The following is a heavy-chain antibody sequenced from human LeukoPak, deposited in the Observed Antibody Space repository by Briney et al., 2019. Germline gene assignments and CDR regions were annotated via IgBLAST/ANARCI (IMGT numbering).Heavy chain of an antibody. V-gene: IGHV4-39*01. CDR3: ARQGSGYGFGYVTY. Sequence: PSETLSLTCTVSGGSISTSSYFWGWIRQPPGKGLDWIGSISYSENTQYNPSLESRVTISVDTMKNQFYLKVTSVTAADTAVYYCARQGSGYGFGYVTYWGQGALVTVSS. CDR2: ISYSENT. J-gene: IGHJ4*02. D-gene: IGHD5-18*01. CDR1: GGSISTSSYF.